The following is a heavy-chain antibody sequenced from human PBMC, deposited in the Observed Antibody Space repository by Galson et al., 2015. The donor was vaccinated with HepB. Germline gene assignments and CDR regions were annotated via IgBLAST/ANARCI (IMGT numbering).Heavy chain of an antibody. J-gene: IGHJ4*02. CDR1: DYTFTSYG. D-gene: IGHD6-13*01. Sequence: SVKVSCKASDYTFTSYGISWVRQAPGQGLEWMGWISAYNGDTIYAQKVQDRVTMTTDTSTSTAYMELRSLRAEDMAVYYCARSSSSWYWYFDYWGQGTLVTVSS. CDR3: ARSSSSWYWYFDY. V-gene: IGHV1-18*03. CDR2: ISAYNGDT.